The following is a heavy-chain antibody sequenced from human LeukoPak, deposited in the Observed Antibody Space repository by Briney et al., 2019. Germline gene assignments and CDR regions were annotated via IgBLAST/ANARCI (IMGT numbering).Heavy chain of an antibody. CDR2: IYYSGST. V-gene: IGHV4-59*01. CDR3: ARESRTYYYGSGSYSHPTTQFDY. CDR1: GGSFSGYY. J-gene: IGHJ4*02. Sequence: PSETLSLTCAVYGGSFSGYYWSWIRQPPGKGLEWIGYIYYSGSTNYNPSLKSRVTISVDTSKNQFSLKLSSVTAADTAVYYCARESRTYYYGSGSYSHPTTQFDYWGQGTLVTVSS. D-gene: IGHD3-10*01.